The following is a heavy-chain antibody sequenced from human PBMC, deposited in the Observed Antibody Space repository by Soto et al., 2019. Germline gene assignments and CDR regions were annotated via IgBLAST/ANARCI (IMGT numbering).Heavy chain of an antibody. D-gene: IGHD6-19*01. V-gene: IGHV4-39*05. CDR3: ETTIYSGGWSRDN. CDR1: GGSISTSSYY. Sequence: PSITRTVSGGSISTSSYYRGWIPQPPGKGVEGIVSMDYSGSTYYNPALKSRVTISVDTSKNQFSLKLSSVTAADTGVYSCETTIYSGGWSRDNWGQG. CDR2: MDYSGST. J-gene: IGHJ4*02.